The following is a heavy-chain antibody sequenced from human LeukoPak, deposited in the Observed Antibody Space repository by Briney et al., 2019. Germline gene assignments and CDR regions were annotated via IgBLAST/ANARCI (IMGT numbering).Heavy chain of an antibody. Sequence: GESLRISCKASRYKFTSYWIGWMRQMPGKGLEWMGVIYPSDSDTRYNVSFEGQVTISADKSINTAYLQWSSLRPSDTAVYYCAKGDGEFEYWGQGTLVTVSS. CDR1: RYKFTSYW. J-gene: IGHJ4*02. V-gene: IGHV5-51*01. CDR3: AKGDGEFEY. CDR2: IYPSDSDT. D-gene: IGHD3-10*01.